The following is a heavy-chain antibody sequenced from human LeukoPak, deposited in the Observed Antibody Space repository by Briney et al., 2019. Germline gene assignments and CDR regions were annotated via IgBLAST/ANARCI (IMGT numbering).Heavy chain of an antibody. Sequence: PGGSLRLSCAASGFTFSSYSMSWVRQAPGKGLEWVSSISSSGGNTYYPDSVKGRFTLSRDNSKNTMYLQMNSLRAEDTAVYYCAKLAHPYGSGPQDYWGQGTLVTVSS. CDR1: GFTFSSYS. CDR2: ISSSGGNT. D-gene: IGHD3-10*01. V-gene: IGHV3-23*01. CDR3: AKLAHPYGSGPQDY. J-gene: IGHJ4*02.